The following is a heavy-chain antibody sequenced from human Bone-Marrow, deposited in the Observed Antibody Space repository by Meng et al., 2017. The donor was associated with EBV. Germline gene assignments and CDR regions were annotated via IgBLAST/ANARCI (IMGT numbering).Heavy chain of an antibody. J-gene: IGHJ4*02. V-gene: IGHV3-15*01. CDR3: AKDYVRSYGVGYFDY. CDR2: IKSKTDGGTT. CDR1: GFTFSNAW. D-gene: IGHD1-26*01. Sequence: EVQLVESGGXLVKPGGSXRLSCAASGFTFSNAWMSWVRQAPEKGLEWVGRIKSKTDGGTTDYAAPVKGRFTISRDDSINTLYLQMSSLRAEDTAVYYCAKDYVRSYGVGYFDYWGQGTLVTVSS.